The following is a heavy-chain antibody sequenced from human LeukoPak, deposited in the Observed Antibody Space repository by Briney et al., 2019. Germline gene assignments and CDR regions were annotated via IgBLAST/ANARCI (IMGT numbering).Heavy chain of an antibody. J-gene: IGHJ6*02. Sequence: PRGSLRLSCAASGFTFSSYAMSWVRQAPGKGLEWVSAISGSGGSTYYADSVKGRFTISRDNSKNTLYLQMNSLRAEDTAVYYCVRRRTLIVDNGMNVWGQGTTVTVSS. CDR3: VRRRTLIVDNGMNV. CDR2: ISGSGGST. CDR1: GFTFSSYA. D-gene: IGHD3-22*01. V-gene: IGHV3-23*01.